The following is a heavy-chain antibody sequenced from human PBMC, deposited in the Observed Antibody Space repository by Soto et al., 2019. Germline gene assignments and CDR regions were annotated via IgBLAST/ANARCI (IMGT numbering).Heavy chain of an antibody. CDR2: ISSNSSTI. J-gene: IGHJ3*02. CDR3: SRAISSGYSEDSFDI. CDR1: GFTFSSYS. D-gene: IGHD3-22*01. V-gene: IGHV3-48*02. Sequence: EVQLVESGGGLVQPGGSLRLSCAASGFTFSSYSMNWVRQAPGKGLEWVSSISSNSSTIYYADCVKGRFTISRDNAKNTLYLQLNRLRDEDTAVDYCSRAISSGYSEDSFDIWGQGTMVTVSS.